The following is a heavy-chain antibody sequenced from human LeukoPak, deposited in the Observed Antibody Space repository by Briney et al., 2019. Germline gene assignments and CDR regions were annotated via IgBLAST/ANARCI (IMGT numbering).Heavy chain of an antibody. V-gene: IGHV1-18*01. J-gene: IGHJ4*02. CDR2: ISAYSGNT. CDR1: GYTFTNYG. Sequence: GASVKVSCKASGYTFTNYGIFWVRQAPGQGLEWMGWISAYSGNTNYAQKLQGRVPMTTETSTSTAYMELESLRSDDTAVYYCAISQGSYYDTSGYLGGDYWGQGTLVTVSS. D-gene: IGHD3-22*01. CDR3: AISQGSYYDTSGYLGGDY.